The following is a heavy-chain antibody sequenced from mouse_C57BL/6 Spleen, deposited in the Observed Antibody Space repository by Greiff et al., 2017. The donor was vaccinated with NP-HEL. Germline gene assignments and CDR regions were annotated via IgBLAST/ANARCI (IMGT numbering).Heavy chain of an antibody. D-gene: IGHD2-3*01. J-gene: IGHJ4*01. CDR1: GFPLTSYG. Sequence: VQLKESGPGLVAPSQSLSITCTASGFPLTSYGLTWVRQPPGKGLEGRVVLWSDGSTTYNSALKSRLSISKDNSKSQVFLKMNSLQTDDTAMYYCARHDGDYLYYAMDYWGQGTSVTVSS. CDR2: LWSDGST. CDR3: ARHDGDYLYYAMDY. V-gene: IGHV2-6-1*01.